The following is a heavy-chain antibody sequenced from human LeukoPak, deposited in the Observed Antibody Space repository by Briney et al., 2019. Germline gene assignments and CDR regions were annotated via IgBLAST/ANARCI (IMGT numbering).Heavy chain of an antibody. CDR3: ASSNPNPTYRYVLAVFDY. Sequence: GRSLRLSCAASGFTFSSYGMHWVRQAPGKGLEWVSAISGSGGSTYYADSVKGRFTISRDNSKNTLYLQMNSLGAEDTAVYYCASSNPNPTYRYVLAVFDYWGQGTLVTVSS. CDR2: ISGSGGST. V-gene: IGHV3-23*01. CDR1: GFTFSSYG. D-gene: IGHD1-14*01. J-gene: IGHJ4*02.